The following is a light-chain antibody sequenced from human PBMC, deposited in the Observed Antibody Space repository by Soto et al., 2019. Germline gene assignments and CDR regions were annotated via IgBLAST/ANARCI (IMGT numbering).Light chain of an antibody. CDR2: DAF. CDR3: QQYGSSGT. V-gene: IGKV3-20*01. J-gene: IGKJ1*01. Sequence: EIGLTQSPGTLSLSPGERATLSCRASQSVSSSYLAWYQQKPGQAPRLLIYDAFNRATGTPARFSGSGSGTDFNLTISRLEPEDFAVYYCQQYGSSGTFGQGTKVDIK. CDR1: QSVSSSY.